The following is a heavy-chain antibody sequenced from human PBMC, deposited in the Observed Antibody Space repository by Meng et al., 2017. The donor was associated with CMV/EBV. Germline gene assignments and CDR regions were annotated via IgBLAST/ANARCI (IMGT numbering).Heavy chain of an antibody. V-gene: IGHV1-69*05. CDR2: IIPIFGTA. D-gene: IGHD2-2*01. J-gene: IGHJ6*02. CDR3: ARGYVVPATNYYYYYGMDV. Sequence: SVKVSCKASGGTFGSYAISWVRQAPGQGLEWMGGIIPIFGTANYAQKFQGRVTITTDESTSTAYMELSSLRSEDTAVYYCARGYVVPATNYYYYYGMDVWGQGTTVTVSS. CDR1: GGTFGSYA.